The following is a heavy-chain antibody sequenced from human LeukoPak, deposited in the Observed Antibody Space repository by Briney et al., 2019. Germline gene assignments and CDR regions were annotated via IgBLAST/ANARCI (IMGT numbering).Heavy chain of an antibody. CDR1: GGSIGSYY. CDR3: ARDRYYYYGMDV. CDR2: IYYSGST. Sequence: SETLSLTCTVSGGSIGSYYWSWIRQPPGKGLEWIGYIYYSGSTNYNPSLKSRVTISVDTSKNQFSLKLSSVTAADTAVYYWARDRYYYYGMDVWGQGTTVTVSS. V-gene: IGHV4-59*01. J-gene: IGHJ6*02.